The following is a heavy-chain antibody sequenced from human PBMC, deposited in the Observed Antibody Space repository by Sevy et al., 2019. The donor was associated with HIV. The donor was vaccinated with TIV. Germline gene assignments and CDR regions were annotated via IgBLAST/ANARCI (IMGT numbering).Heavy chain of an antibody. CDR1: GGSVSRSTYY. J-gene: IGHJ4*02. CDR3: ARHSSMTTVTMNY. V-gene: IGHV4-39*01. D-gene: IGHD4-17*01. Sequence: SETLSLTCTVSGGSVSRSTYYWGWIRQPPGKGLEWIGSIYYSGSTYYNPSLESRVTISVDTSKNQFSLKLSSVTVADTAVYYCARHSSMTTVTMNYWGQGTLVTVSS. CDR2: IYYSGST.